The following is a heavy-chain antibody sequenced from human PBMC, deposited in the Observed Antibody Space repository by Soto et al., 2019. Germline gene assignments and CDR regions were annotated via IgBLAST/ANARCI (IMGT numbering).Heavy chain of an antibody. CDR2: INHSGST. CDR1: GGSFSGYY. D-gene: IGHD3-3*01. Sequence: QVHLQQWGAGLLKPSETLSLTCAVYGGSFSGYYWSWIRQPPGKGLEWIGEINHSGSTNYTPSLGSRITISVDTSKNQFSLKLSSVTAADTAVYYCASPYYDFWSGPPWGTQKYYFDFWGQGTLVTVSS. J-gene: IGHJ4*02. V-gene: IGHV4-34*01. CDR3: ASPYYDFWSGPPWGTQKYYFDF.